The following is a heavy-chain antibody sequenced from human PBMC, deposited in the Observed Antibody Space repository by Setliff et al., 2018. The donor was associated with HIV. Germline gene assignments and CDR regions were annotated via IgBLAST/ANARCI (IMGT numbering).Heavy chain of an antibody. D-gene: IGHD2-2*01. Sequence: PSETLSLTCSVSGGSISVNNYYWAWVRQPPGKGLEWIGSIYYSGSTYYNPSLKSRVTMSVDTSKNQFSLKLSSVTAADTAVYYCARDGVVPAAMDYYGLDVWGQGTTVTVSS. V-gene: IGHV4-39*07. CDR1: GGSISVNNYY. CDR3: ARDGVVPAAMDYYGLDV. CDR2: IYYSGST. J-gene: IGHJ6*02.